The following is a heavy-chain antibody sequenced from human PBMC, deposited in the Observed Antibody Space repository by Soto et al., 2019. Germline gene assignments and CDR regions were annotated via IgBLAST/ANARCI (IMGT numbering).Heavy chain of an antibody. Sequence: GGSLRLSCAASGFTFSSYAMHWVRQAPGKGLEWVAVISYDGSNKYYADSVKGRFTISRDNSKNTLCLQMNSLRAEDTAVYYCARKVVTATPDYFDYWGQGIQVTVSS. V-gene: IGHV3-30-3*01. D-gene: IGHD2-21*02. CDR2: ISYDGSNK. J-gene: IGHJ4*02. CDR1: GFTFSSYA. CDR3: ARKVVTATPDYFDY.